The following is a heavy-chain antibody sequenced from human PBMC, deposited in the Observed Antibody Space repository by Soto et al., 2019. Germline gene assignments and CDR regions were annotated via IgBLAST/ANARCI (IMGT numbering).Heavy chain of an antibody. CDR1: GFMFSSYG. V-gene: IGHV3-33*01. J-gene: IGHJ6*01. CDR3: GRASSRTTVTRGGMDV. Sequence: QGQLVESGGGVVQPGRSLRLSCAASGFMFSSYGMHWVRQAPGKGLEWVAVIWYDGSNKYYEDSVKGRFTISRDNSKNTVYLQMNSLRAEDTAVYYCGRASSRTTVTRGGMDVW. D-gene: IGHD4-17*01. CDR2: IWYDGSNK.